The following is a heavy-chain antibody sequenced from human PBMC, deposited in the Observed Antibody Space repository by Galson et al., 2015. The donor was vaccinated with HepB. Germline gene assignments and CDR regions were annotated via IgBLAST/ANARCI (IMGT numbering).Heavy chain of an antibody. CDR1: VGTFSSYA. D-gene: IGHD5-24*01. CDR2: TIPIFGTA. CDR3: ARRGLNGYNYYFDY. Sequence: SVKVSCKASVGTFSSYAISWVRQAPGQGLEWMGGTIPIFGTANYAQKFQGRVTITADESTNTAYMDLSSLRSEDTAVYYCARRGLNGYNYYFDYWGQGTLVTVSS. J-gene: IGHJ4*02. V-gene: IGHV1-69*13.